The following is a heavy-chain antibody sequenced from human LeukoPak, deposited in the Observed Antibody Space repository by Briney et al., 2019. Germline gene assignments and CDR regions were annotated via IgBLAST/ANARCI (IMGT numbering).Heavy chain of an antibody. CDR3: ARSASYGDPAFLRY. CDR1: VGSISSSSYH. Sequence: SETLSLTCTVSVGSISSSSYHWGWIRQPPGKGLEWIASIYYSGTTYYNPSLKSRVTISVDTSKNLFSLKLSSVTAADTAVYYCARSASYGDPAFLRYWGQGTLVTVSS. CDR2: IYYSGTT. V-gene: IGHV4-39*01. J-gene: IGHJ4*02. D-gene: IGHD4-17*01.